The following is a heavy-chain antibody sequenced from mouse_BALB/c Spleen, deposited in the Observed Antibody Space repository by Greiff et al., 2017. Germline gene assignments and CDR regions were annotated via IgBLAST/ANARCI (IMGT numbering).Heavy chain of an antibody. Sequence: EVQLQESGPSLVKPSQTLSLTCSVTGDSITCGYWNWIRKFPGNKLEYMGYISYSGSTYYNPSLKSRISITRDTSKNQYYLQLNSVTTEDTATYYCARYNYGSSYWYFDVWGAGTTVTVSS. D-gene: IGHD1-1*01. CDR2: ISYSGST. J-gene: IGHJ1*01. CDR3: ARYNYGSSYWYFDV. CDR1: GDSITCGY. V-gene: IGHV3-8*02.